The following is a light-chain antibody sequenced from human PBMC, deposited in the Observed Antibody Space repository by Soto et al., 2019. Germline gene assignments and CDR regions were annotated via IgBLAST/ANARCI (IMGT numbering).Light chain of an antibody. CDR1: SSNIGAGYD. CDR2: GNS. Sequence: QSVLTQPPSVPGAPGQRVTISCTGSSSNIGAGYDVHWYQQLPGTAPKLLIYGNSNRPSGVPDRFSGSKSGTSASLAITGLQAEDEADYYCQSYDSSLSVFGGGTQLTVL. CDR3: QSYDSSLSV. J-gene: IGLJ2*01. V-gene: IGLV1-40*01.